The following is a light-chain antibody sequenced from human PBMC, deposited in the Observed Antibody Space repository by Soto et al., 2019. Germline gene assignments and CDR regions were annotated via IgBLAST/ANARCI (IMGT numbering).Light chain of an antibody. V-gene: IGKV3-20*01. J-gene: IGKJ1*01. Sequence: EIVLTQSPGTLSLSPGERATLSCRASQSIPNSYLSWYQHKPGQAPRLLIHGASSRATGTPDRFSGSGPGTDFTLIIDRLEPEDSALYYCLQYGSTPRTFGQGTKV. CDR1: QSIPNSY. CDR3: LQYGSTPRT. CDR2: GAS.